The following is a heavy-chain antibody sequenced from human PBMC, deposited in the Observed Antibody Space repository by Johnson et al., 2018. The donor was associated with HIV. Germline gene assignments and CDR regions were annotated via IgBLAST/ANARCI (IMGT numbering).Heavy chain of an antibody. CDR3: ARSPETGDRLWRAFDI. CDR2: IYAGDST. CDR1: GFTVNSNH. D-gene: IGHD4-17*01. Sequence: MLLVESGGGLVQPGGSLRLSCALSGFTVNSNHMSWVRQAPGKGPECVSVIYAGDSTSYADSVKGRFTISRDNSKNTRYLQMKRLRVEDNAVYYCARSPETGDRLWRAFDIWGHGPMVTVSS. V-gene: IGHV3-66*01. J-gene: IGHJ3*02.